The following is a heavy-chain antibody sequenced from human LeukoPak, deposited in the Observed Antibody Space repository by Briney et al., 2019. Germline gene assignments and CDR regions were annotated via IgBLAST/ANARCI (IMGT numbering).Heavy chain of an antibody. Sequence: SETLSLTCTVSGGSISSSSYYWGWIRQPPGKGLEWIGSIYYSGSTYYNLSLKSRVTISVDTSKNQFSLKLSSVTAADTAVYYCATTGYSGYDFDYWGQGTLVTVSS. J-gene: IGHJ4*02. CDR2: IYYSGST. CDR3: ATTGYSGYDFDY. V-gene: IGHV4-39*01. CDR1: GGSISSSSYY. D-gene: IGHD5-12*01.